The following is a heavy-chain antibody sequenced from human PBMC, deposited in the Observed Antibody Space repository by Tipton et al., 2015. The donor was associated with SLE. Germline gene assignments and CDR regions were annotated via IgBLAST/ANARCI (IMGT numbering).Heavy chain of an antibody. Sequence: TLSLTCTVSGYSISSGFYWGWIRQPPGKGLEWIGSFYHSGSTYYNPSLNSRVTISVDTSKSHFSLKVSSVTAADTAVYYCARDQDYWGQGTLVTVSS. CDR2: FYHSGST. V-gene: IGHV4-38-2*02. CDR1: GYSISSGFY. CDR3: ARDQDY. J-gene: IGHJ4*02.